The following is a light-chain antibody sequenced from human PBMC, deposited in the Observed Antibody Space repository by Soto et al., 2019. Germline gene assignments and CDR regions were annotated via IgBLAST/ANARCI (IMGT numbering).Light chain of an antibody. CDR3: QQYGSPTWT. Sequence: EIVLTQSPGTLSLSPGERATLSCRASQSVSSSYLAWYQQKPGQAPRLLIYGASSRATGIPDRFSGSGSGTDFTLTISRLEPEDFAVYYCQQYGSPTWTFGQGTK. J-gene: IGKJ1*01. V-gene: IGKV3-20*01. CDR1: QSVSSSY. CDR2: GAS.